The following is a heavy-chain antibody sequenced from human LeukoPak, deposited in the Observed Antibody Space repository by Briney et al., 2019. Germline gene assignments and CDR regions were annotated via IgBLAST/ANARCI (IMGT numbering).Heavy chain of an antibody. CDR2: ISYDGSNK. Sequence: GRSLRLSCAASGFTFSSYAMHWVRQAPGKGLEWVAVISYDGSNKYYADSVKGRFTISRDNSKNTLYLQMNSLRAGDTAVYYCARDYDSSGYYGPLGENEPDAFDIWGQGTMVTVSS. CDR1: GFTFSSYA. D-gene: IGHD3-22*01. CDR3: ARDYDSSGYYGPLGENEPDAFDI. J-gene: IGHJ3*02. V-gene: IGHV3-30-3*01.